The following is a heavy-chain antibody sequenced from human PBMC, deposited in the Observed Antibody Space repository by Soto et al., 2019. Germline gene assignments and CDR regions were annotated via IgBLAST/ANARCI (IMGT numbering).Heavy chain of an antibody. J-gene: IGHJ6*02. CDR3: ARDHMTEGQQLHYYYFYSMDV. V-gene: IGHV3-30-3*01. Sequence: QVQLVESGGGVVQPGRSLRLSCAASGFTFSRYAMHWVRQAPGKGLQWVSVISHDGSTNYYGDSVKGRFTISRDNSKNTLYLQMNSLRTEDTAVYYCARDHMTEGQQLHYYYFYSMDVWGQGTTVTVSS. CDR1: GFTFSRYA. CDR2: ISHDGSTN. D-gene: IGHD6-13*01.